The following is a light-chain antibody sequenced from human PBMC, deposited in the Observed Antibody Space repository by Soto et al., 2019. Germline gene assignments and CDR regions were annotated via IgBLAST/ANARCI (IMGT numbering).Light chain of an antibody. CDR3: QQRYSTTWT. Sequence: DIQMTQSPSSLSASVGDRVTITCRASQSISSYLNWYQQKPWKAPKLLIYAASSLQSGVPSRFSGSGSGTDFTLTISSLQPEDFATYYCQQRYSTTWTFGQGTKVEIK. J-gene: IGKJ1*01. CDR2: AAS. V-gene: IGKV1-39*01. CDR1: QSISSY.